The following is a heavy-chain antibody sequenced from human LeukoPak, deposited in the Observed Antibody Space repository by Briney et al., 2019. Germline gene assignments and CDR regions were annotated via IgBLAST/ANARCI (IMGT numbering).Heavy chain of an antibody. CDR2: IYDSGST. D-gene: IGHD3-10*01. CDR3: ARHYGP. J-gene: IGHJ5*02. Sequence: SETLSLTCTVSGVSIRSSYYYWGWIRQPPGKVLEWNGGIYDSGSTYYNPSLKSRVTISVDTSNNHFSLKLNSVTAADTAVYYCARHYGPWGQGTLVTVSS. V-gene: IGHV4-39*01. CDR1: GVSIRSSYYY.